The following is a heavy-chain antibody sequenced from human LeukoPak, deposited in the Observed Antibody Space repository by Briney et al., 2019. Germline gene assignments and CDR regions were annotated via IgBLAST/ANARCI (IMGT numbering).Heavy chain of an antibody. D-gene: IGHD6-13*01. CDR3: AREISSTRYNWFDP. CDR2: ISSSGSTI. Sequence: GGSLRLSCAASGFTFSDYYMSWIRQAPGKGLEWVSYISSSGSTIYYADSVKGRFTISRDNAKNSLYLQMNSLRAEDTAVYYCAREISSTRYNWFDPWGQGTLVTVSS. J-gene: IGHJ5*02. V-gene: IGHV3-11*01. CDR1: GFTFSDYY.